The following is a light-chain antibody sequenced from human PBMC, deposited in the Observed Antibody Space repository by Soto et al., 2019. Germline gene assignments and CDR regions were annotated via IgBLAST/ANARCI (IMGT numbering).Light chain of an antibody. CDR3: SSYTTSNTRQIV. Sequence: QSALTQPASVSGSPGQSSTISCTGTSSDFGGYNYVSWYQHHPGKAPKLLIYDVSNRPSGVSNRFSGSKSDNTASLTISGLQPEDEADYYCSSYTTSNTRQIVFGTGTKLTVL. J-gene: IGLJ1*01. CDR2: DVS. V-gene: IGLV2-14*03. CDR1: SSDFGGYNY.